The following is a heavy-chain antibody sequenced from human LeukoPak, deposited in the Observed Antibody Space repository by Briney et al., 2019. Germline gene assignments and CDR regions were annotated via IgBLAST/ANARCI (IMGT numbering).Heavy chain of an antibody. CDR3: ARFDGDSSGYDY. D-gene: IGHD3-22*01. J-gene: IGHJ4*02. CDR1: GGSISSYY. V-gene: IGHV4-59*01. Sequence: SETLSLTCTVSGGSISSYYWSWIRQPPGKGLEWIGYIYYSGSTNYNPSLKSRVTISVDTSKNQFSLKLSSVTAADTAVYYCARFDGDSSGYDYWGRGTLVTVSS. CDR2: IYYSGST.